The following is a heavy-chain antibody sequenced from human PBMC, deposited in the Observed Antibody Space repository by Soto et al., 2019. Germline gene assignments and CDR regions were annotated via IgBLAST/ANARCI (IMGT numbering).Heavy chain of an antibody. Sequence: EVHVVESGGGLVQPGGSLRLSCAASGFTFSSYWMTWVRQAPGKGLEWVANLNQDASEQNYVDSVKGRFTISRDSALNSLYLQMNSLRAEDTAIYYCARAHSVVPAAIGSFHPWGQGTLVTVSS. CDR1: GFTFSSYW. V-gene: IGHV3-7*03. J-gene: IGHJ5*02. CDR3: ARAHSVVPAAIGSFHP. D-gene: IGHD2-2*02. CDR2: LNQDASEQ.